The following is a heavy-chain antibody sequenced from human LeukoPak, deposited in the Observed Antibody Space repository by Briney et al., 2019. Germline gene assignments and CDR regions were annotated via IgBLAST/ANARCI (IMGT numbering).Heavy chain of an antibody. CDR1: GGSISSYY. CDR2: IYYSGST. J-gene: IGHJ6*03. V-gene: IGHV4-59*01. Sequence: SETLSLTCTVSGGSISSYYWSWIRQPPGKGLEWIGYIYYSGSTNYNPSLKSRVTISVDTSKNQFSLKLTSVTAADTAVYYCARDRSGSYYDYYYYMDVWGKGTTVTVSS. CDR3: ARDRSGSYYDYYYYMDV. D-gene: IGHD1-26*01.